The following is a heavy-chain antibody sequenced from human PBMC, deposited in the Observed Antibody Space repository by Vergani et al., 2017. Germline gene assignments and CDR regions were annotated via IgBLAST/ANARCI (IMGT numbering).Heavy chain of an antibody. D-gene: IGHD3-10*01. Sequence: QVQLQESGPGLVKPSETLSLTCTVSGGSISSYYWSWIRQPPGKGLEWIGYIYYSGSTNYNPSLKSRVTISVDTSKNQFSLKLSSVTAADTAVYYCARGAVRGVRRSYFDYWGQGTLVTVSS. V-gene: IGHV4-59*01. J-gene: IGHJ4*02. CDR3: ARGAVRGVRRSYFDY. CDR1: GGSISSYY. CDR2: IYYSGST.